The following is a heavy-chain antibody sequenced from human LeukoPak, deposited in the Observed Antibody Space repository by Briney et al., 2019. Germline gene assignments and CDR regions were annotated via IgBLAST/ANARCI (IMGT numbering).Heavy chain of an antibody. J-gene: IGHJ3*02. V-gene: IGHV6-1*01. CDR1: GDSVSSNSAA. CDR3: ARGGIAAAGTVWTFDI. D-gene: IGHD6-13*01. CDR2: TYYRSKWYN. Sequence: SQTLSLTCAISGDSVSSNSAAWNWIRQSPSRGLEWLGRTYYRSKWYNDYAVPVKSRITINPDTSKNQFSLQLNSVTPEDTAVYYCARGGIAAAGTVWTFDIWGQGTMVTVSS.